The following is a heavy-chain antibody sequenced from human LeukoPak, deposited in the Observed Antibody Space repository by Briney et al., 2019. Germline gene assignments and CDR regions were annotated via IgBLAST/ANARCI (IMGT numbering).Heavy chain of an antibody. CDR1: GYTFTGHY. CDR2: INPDSGDT. CDR3: ARDWLLRYSEGGFDY. J-gene: IGHJ4*02. V-gene: IGHV1-2*02. D-gene: IGHD3-9*01. Sequence: ASVKVSCKASGYTFTGHYIHWVRQAPGQGPEWMGWINPDSGDTNYAQNFQGRVTMTRDTSISTAYMELSRLTSDDTAVYYCARDWLLRYSEGGFDYWGQGTLVTVSS.